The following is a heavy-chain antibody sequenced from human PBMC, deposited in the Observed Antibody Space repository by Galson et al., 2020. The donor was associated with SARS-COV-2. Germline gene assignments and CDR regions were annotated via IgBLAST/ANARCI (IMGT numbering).Heavy chain of an antibody. CDR3: ARETYDSSGYYYDY. Sequence: SQTLSLTCTVSGGSVSSDRYYWSWIRQPPGKGLEWIGYVSYGVGSSYNPSLKSRVTISVDTSKNQFSLKVSSVTAADTALYYCARETYDSSGYYYDYWGQGTLVTVSS. D-gene: IGHD3-22*01. J-gene: IGHJ4*02. V-gene: IGHV4-61*01. CDR1: GGSVSSDRYY. CDR2: VSYGVGS.